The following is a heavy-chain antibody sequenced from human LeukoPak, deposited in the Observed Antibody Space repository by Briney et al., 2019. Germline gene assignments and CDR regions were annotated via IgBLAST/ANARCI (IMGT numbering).Heavy chain of an antibody. CDR2: IYYSGST. CDR3: ARDQGRLEWLSSAPL. V-gene: IGHV4-30-4*01. J-gene: IGHJ4*02. CDR1: GGSISSGDYY. Sequence: SQTLSLTCTVSGGSISSGDYYWSWIRQPPGKGLEWIGYIYYSGSTYYNPSLKSRVTISVDTSKNQFSLKLSSVTAADTAVYYCARDQGRLEWLSSAPLWGQGTLVTVSP. D-gene: IGHD3-3*01.